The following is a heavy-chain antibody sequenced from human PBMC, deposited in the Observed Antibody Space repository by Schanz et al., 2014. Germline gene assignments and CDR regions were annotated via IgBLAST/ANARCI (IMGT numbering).Heavy chain of an antibody. V-gene: IGHV3-33*08. CDR3: ARDHQWLARYYMDV. CDR2: IWYDGSNE. CDR1: GFTFSNHG. Sequence: VKLVESGGGLVQPGGSLRLSCAASGFTFSNHGMHWVRQSPGKGLEWVALIWYDGSNEYYADSVKGRFTISRDNPKKTLYLQMNSLRAEDTAVYYCARDHQWLARYYMDVWGKGTTVTVSS. J-gene: IGHJ6*03. D-gene: IGHD6-19*01.